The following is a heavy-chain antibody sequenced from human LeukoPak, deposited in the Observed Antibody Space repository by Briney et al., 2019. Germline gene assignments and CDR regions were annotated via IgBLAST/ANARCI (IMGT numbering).Heavy chain of an antibody. CDR3: ARRDLITGTTDY. D-gene: IGHD1-7*01. Sequence: SETLSLTCTVSGGSIRNYYWSWIRQPPGKGLEWIGYIYYSASPTYHPSLESRVTISVDTSKNQFSLTLSSVTAADTAVYYCARRDLITGTTDYWGQGILVTVSS. J-gene: IGHJ4*02. V-gene: IGHV4-59*01. CDR1: GGSIRNYY. CDR2: IYYSASP.